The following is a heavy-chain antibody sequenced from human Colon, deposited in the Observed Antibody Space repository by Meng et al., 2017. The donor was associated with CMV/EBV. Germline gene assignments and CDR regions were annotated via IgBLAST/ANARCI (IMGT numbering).Heavy chain of an antibody. D-gene: IGHD2-15*01. Sequence: SETLSLTCNVSGGSVSSGGYYWSWIRQPPGKGLEWIGFIYYSGTTTYNPSLKSRVTMSVDTSKNQFSLKLSSVTAADTAVYYCARENCGGGSCYDSWGQGTLVTVSS. CDR3: ARENCGGGSCYDS. J-gene: IGHJ5*01. V-gene: IGHV4-61*08. CDR1: GGSVSSGGYY. CDR2: IYYSGTT.